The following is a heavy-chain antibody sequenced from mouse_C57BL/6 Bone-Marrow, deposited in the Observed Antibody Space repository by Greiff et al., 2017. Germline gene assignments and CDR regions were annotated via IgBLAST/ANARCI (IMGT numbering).Heavy chain of an antibody. V-gene: IGHV7-3*01. CDR1: GFTFTDYY. Sequence: EVKLMESGGGLVQPGGSLSLSCAASGFTFTDYYMSWVRQPPGKALEWLGFIRNKANGYTTEYSASVKGRFTISRDNSQSILYLQMNALRAEDSATYYCASSPHYGSSSAWFAYWGQGTLVTVSA. D-gene: IGHD1-1*01. J-gene: IGHJ3*01. CDR2: IRNKANGYTT. CDR3: ASSPHYGSSSAWFAY.